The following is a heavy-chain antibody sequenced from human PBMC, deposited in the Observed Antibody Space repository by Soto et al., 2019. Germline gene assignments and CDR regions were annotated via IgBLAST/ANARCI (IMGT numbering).Heavy chain of an antibody. J-gene: IGHJ5*02. CDR1: GYTFTSYA. Sequence: QVQLVQSGAEVKKPGASVKVSCKASGYTFTSYAMHWVRQAPGQRLEWMGWINAGNGNTKYSQKFQGRVTITRDTSASTADMELSSLRAEDTAVYYCARDHRNEFDPWGQGTLVTVSS. CDR2: INAGNGNT. V-gene: IGHV1-3*01. D-gene: IGHD1-1*01. CDR3: ARDHRNEFDP.